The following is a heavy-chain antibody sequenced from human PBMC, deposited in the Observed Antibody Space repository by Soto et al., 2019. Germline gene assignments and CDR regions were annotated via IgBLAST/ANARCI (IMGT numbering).Heavy chain of an antibody. CDR1: GGTVSNYP. CDR3: ARGNHRWLQLWYFDL. Sequence: QVQLVQSGAAVKKPGSSVKVSCKASGGTVSNYPISWVRQAPGQGLEWMGGIIPIFGTVNYAQKFQGRVTITADESTSTAYMELSSLRSEDTAVYYCARGNHRWLQLWYFDLWGRGTLVTVSS. J-gene: IGHJ2*01. CDR2: IIPIFGTV. V-gene: IGHV1-69*12. D-gene: IGHD5-12*01.